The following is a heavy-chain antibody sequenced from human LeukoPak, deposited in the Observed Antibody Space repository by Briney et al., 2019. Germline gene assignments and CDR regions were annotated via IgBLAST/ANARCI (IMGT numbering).Heavy chain of an antibody. J-gene: IGHJ4*02. V-gene: IGHV3-23*01. Sequence: GGSLRLSCAASGFTFSSYAISWVRQAPGQGLEWVSAISGSGGSTYYADSVKGRFTISRDNSKNTLYLQMNSLRAEDTAVYYCAKRRELSTFNDYWGQGTLVTVSS. CDR1: GFTFSSYA. CDR2: ISGSGGST. CDR3: AKRRELSTFNDY. D-gene: IGHD1-26*01.